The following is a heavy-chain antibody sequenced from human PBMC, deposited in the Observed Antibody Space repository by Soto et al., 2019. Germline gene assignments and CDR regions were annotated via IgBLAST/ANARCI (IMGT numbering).Heavy chain of an antibody. Sequence: ASVKVSCKASGYTFTSYDINWVRQATGRGLEWMGWMNPNSGNTGYAQKFQGRVTMTRNTSISTAYMELSSLRSEDTAVYYCARGGIALEDYYYYGMDVWGQGTTVTVSS. D-gene: IGHD6-13*01. V-gene: IGHV1-8*01. CDR3: ARGGIALEDYYYYGMDV. CDR2: MNPNSGNT. J-gene: IGHJ6*02. CDR1: GYTFTSYD.